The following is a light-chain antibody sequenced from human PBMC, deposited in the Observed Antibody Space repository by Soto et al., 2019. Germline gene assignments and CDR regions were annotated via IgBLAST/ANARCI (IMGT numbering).Light chain of an antibody. Sequence: EIVLTQSPATLSLSPGERATLSCRASQSVSSYFAWYQQKPGQAPRLLIYDASSRAPGIPARFSGTGSGTDFTLTISSLEPEDFAVYYCQQRSDWPLTFGQGPKVEIK. CDR1: QSVSSY. J-gene: IGKJ1*01. V-gene: IGKV3-11*01. CDR3: QQRSDWPLT. CDR2: DAS.